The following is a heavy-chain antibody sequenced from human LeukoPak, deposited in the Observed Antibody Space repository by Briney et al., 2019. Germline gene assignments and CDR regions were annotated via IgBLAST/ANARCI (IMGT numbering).Heavy chain of an antibody. V-gene: IGHV3-NL1*01. CDR1: GFTFSSYG. J-gene: IGHJ6*02. D-gene: IGHD1-14*01. Sequence: PGRSLRLSCAASGFTFSSYGMHWVRQAPGKGLEWVSVIYSGGSIYYADSVKGRFTISRDMSKNTLYLQMNSLRAEDTAVYYCARDPGRPEDVWGQGTPVTVSS. CDR3: ARDPGRPEDV. CDR2: IYSGGSI.